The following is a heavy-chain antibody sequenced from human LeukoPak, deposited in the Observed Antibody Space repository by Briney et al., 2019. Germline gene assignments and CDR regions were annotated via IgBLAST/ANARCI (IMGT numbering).Heavy chain of an antibody. D-gene: IGHD2-21*01. V-gene: IGHV1-46*03. CDR1: GYTFTSYY. CDR2: INPSGGST. CDR3: ARGGHIVVVIATSWFDP. J-gene: IGHJ5*02. Sequence: ASVKVSCKASGYTFTSYYMHWVRQAPGQGLEWMGIINPSGGSTSYAQKFRGRVTMTRDTSTSTVYMELSSLRSEDTAVYYCARGGHIVVVIATSWFDPWGQGTLVTVSS.